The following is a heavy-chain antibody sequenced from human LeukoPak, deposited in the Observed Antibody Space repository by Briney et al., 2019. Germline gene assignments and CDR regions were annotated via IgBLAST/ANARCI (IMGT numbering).Heavy chain of an antibody. V-gene: IGHV4-34*01. J-gene: IGHJ4*02. CDR2: INHSGST. CDR1: GGSFSGYY. D-gene: IGHD3-10*01. CDR3: ASPWGYGSGI. Sequence: PSETLSLTCAVYGGSFSGYYWSWIRQPPGKGLEWIGEINHSGSTNYNPSLKSRVTISVDTSKKQFSLKLSSVTAADTAMYYCASPWGYGSGIWGQGTLVTVPS.